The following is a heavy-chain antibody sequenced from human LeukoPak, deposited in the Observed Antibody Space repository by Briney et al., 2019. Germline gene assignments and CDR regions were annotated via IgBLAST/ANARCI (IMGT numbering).Heavy chain of an antibody. CDR1: GFTFSSYA. D-gene: IGHD3-22*01. CDR2: IIDSGKTV. CDR3: ARADSTMVVWYFDY. V-gene: IGHV3-48*01. Sequence: PGGSLRLSCAASGFTFSSYAMSWVRQAPGKGLEWIAYIIDSGKTVYYADSVKGRFTISRDNAKNSLYLQMNSLRAEDTAVYYCARADSTMVVWYFDYWGQGALVTVSS. J-gene: IGHJ4*02.